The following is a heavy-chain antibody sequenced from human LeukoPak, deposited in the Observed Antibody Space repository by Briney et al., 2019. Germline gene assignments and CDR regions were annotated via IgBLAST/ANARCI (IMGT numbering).Heavy chain of an antibody. CDR2: INSDGSST. V-gene: IGHV3-74*01. Sequence: PGGSLRLSCAASGFTLSSYWMHWVRQAPGKGLVRVPRINSDGSSTSYADSVKGRFTISRDNSKNTLYLQMNSLRADDTAVYYCARRLTTGTTSGAFDIWGQGTKVIVSS. D-gene: IGHD1-1*01. CDR3: ARRLTTGTTSGAFDI. CDR1: GFTLSSYW. J-gene: IGHJ3*02.